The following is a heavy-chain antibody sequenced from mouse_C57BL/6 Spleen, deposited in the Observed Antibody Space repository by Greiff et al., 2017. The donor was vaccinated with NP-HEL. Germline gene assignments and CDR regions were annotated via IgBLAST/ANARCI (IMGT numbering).Heavy chain of an antibody. D-gene: IGHD1-1*01. CDR3: ARRMHYGSSYDFDY. CDR1: GYTFTSYW. V-gene: IGHV1-50*01. CDR2: IDPSDSYT. Sequence: QVQLQQPGAELVKPGASVKLSCKASGYTFTSYWMQWVKQRPGQGLEWIGEIDPSDSYTNYNQKFKGKATLTVDTSSSTAYMQLSSLTSEDSAVYYCARRMHYGSSYDFDYWGQGTTLTVSS. J-gene: IGHJ2*01.